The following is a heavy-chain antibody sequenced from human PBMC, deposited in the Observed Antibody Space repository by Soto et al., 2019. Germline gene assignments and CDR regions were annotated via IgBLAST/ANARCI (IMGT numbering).Heavy chain of an antibody. D-gene: IGHD3-16*01. CDR3: AREEGPHHVGGIYNGFPP. J-gene: IGHJ5*02. CDR1: GGSTNSGAYY. CDR2: VSYSGST. Sequence: QVQLQESGPGLVKPSQTLSLTCTVSGGSTNSGAYYWTWIRQHPGKGLEWIGYVSYSGSTYYNPSVKRRVTLSGETSNNHFSGRRSSVTAADAAFFYGAREEGPHHVGGIYNGFPPGGQGTLFTVSS. V-gene: IGHV4-31*03.